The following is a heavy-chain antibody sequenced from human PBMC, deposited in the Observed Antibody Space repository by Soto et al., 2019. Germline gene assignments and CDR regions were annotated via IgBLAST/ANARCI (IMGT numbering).Heavy chain of an antibody. D-gene: IGHD6-19*01. CDR2: INPNSGGT. J-gene: IGHJ5*02. V-gene: IGHV1-2*02. Sequence: ASVKVSCKASGYTTTDNYLHWVRQAPGQGLEWMGWINPNSGGTNYAQKFQGRVTMTRDTSISTAYMELSRLRSDDTAVFYCARAPKVYGSSLATWGQGPPVTVSS. CDR3: ARAPKVYGSSLAT. CDR1: GYTTTDNY.